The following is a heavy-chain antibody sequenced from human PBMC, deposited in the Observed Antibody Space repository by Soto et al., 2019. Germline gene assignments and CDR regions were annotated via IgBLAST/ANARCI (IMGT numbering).Heavy chain of an antibody. V-gene: IGHV1-18*01. CDR3: ARYFDWLFPDY. Sequence: ASVKVSCKASGGTFSSYTISWVRQAPGQGLEWMGWISTYNGNTNYAQKLQGRVTMTTDTSTSTAYMELRSLRSDDTAVYYCARYFDWLFPDYWGQGTLVTVSS. D-gene: IGHD3-9*01. J-gene: IGHJ4*02. CDR1: GGTFSSYT. CDR2: ISTYNGNT.